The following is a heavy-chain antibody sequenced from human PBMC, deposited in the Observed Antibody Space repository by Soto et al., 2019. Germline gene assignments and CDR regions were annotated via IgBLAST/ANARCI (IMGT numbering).Heavy chain of an antibody. CDR3: ALRISAVGTFGY. D-gene: IGHD6-13*01. CDR1: GFSLRTTGVG. V-gene: IGHV2-5*02. J-gene: IGHJ4*02. CDR2: IYWDDDD. Sequence: SGPTLGNPPQTLTPTCTLSGFSLRTTGVGVGWIRQPPGKALEWLALIYWDDDDRYSPSLKSRLTITKDTSKNQVVLTMSNMDPVDTATYFCALRISAVGTFGYWGQGTLVTVSS.